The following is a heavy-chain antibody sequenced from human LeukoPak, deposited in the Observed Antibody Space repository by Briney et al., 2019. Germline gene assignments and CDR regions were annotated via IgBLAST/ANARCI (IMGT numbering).Heavy chain of an antibody. V-gene: IGHV4-30-4*08. CDR3: ASSTTAVTRFVEY. Sequence: SQTLSLTCTVSGGSISNIGYYWNWIRQPPGKGLEWSGYISYSGTTFYNPSLKSRVNISLDTSKNQFSLKLRSVTAADTAVYYCASSTTAVTRFVEYWGQGTLVSVSS. CDR1: GGSISNIGYY. CDR2: ISYSGTT. J-gene: IGHJ1*01. D-gene: IGHD4-23*01.